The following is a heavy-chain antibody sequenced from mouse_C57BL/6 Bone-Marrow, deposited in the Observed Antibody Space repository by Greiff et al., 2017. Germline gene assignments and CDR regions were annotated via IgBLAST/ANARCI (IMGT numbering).Heavy chain of an antibody. CDR2: IYPGDGDT. Sequence: VQLQQSGPELVKPGASVKISCKASGYAFSSSWMNWVKQRPGKGLEWIGRIYPGDGDTNYNGKFKGKATLTADKSSSTAYMQLSSLTSEDSAVYFCARSLYGNYVGYWGQGTLVTVSA. J-gene: IGHJ3*01. CDR3: ARSLYGNYVGY. D-gene: IGHD2-1*01. CDR1: GYAFSSSW. V-gene: IGHV1-82*01.